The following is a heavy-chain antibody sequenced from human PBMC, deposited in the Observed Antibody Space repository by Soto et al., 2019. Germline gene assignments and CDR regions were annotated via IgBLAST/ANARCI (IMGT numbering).Heavy chain of an antibody. V-gene: IGHV1-2*04. CDR3: ARDRGSDRYYYYGMDV. D-gene: IGHD3-10*01. CDR2: INPNSGGT. J-gene: IGHJ6*02. Sequence: GASVKVSCKASGYTFTGYYMHWVRQAPGQGLEWMGWINPNSGGTNYAQKFQGWVTMTRDTSISTAYMELSRLRSDDTAVYYCARDRGSDRYYYYGMDVWGQGTTLTVSS. CDR1: GYTFTGYY.